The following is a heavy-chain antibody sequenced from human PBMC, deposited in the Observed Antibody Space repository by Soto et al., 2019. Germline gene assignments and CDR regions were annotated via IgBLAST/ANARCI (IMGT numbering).Heavy chain of an antibody. CDR2: IYYSGST. J-gene: IGHJ3*02. CDR3: PRGFRSAIDI. V-gene: IGHV4-59*01. Sequence: SEPLSLTCTVVGGSLGSYCWRRLRPPTGKGLEWIGYIYYSGSTNYNPSLKSRVTISVDTSKNQFSLKLSSVTASDSSIYYSPRGFRSAIDISGQGTMGTVS. CDR1: GGSLGSYC. D-gene: IGHD3-10*01.